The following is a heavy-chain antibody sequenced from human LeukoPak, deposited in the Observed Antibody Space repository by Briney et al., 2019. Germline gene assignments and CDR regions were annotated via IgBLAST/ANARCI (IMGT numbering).Heavy chain of an antibody. CDR3: AKDARRTSGWYFFDY. Sequence: GGSLRLSCAASGFAFTTQAMGWVRQAPGKGLEWVSVISDSGSITYYADSVKGRFTISRDNSKNTLFLQMNSLRAEDTAVYYCAKDARRTSGWYFFDYWGQGTLVTVSS. J-gene: IGHJ4*02. D-gene: IGHD6-19*01. CDR1: GFAFTTQA. CDR2: ISDSGSIT. V-gene: IGHV3-23*01.